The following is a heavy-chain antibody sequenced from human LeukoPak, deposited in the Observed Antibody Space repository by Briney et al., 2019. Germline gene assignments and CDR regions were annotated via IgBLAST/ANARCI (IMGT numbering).Heavy chain of an antibody. CDR2: IKSKTDGGTT. Sequence: GGSLRLSCAASGFTFSNAWMSWVRQAPGKGLEWVGRIKSKTDGGTTDYAAPVEGRFTISRDDSKNTLYLQMNSLKTEDTAVYYCTTVLSGTTLGYFDYWGQGTLVTVSS. CDR3: TTVLSGTTLGYFDY. CDR1: GFTFSNAW. J-gene: IGHJ4*02. V-gene: IGHV3-15*01. D-gene: IGHD1-26*01.